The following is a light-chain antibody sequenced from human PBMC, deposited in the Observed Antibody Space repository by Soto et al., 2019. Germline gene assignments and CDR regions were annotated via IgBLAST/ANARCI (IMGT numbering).Light chain of an antibody. V-gene: IGKV3-20*01. CDR1: RSVNNNY. CDR3: HQHGGSPET. J-gene: IGKJ1*01. Sequence: ELVLTQSPWTXSXXPXXXXXXXXRASRSVNNNYLAWYQQKPGQAPRLLIFGASSRATGIPDRFIGSGSGTEFILTISRLEPDDFAIYHCHQHGGSPETFGQGTKVDIK. CDR2: GAS.